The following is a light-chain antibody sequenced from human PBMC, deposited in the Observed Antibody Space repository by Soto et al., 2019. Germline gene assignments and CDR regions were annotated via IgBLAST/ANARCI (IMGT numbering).Light chain of an antibody. CDR3: QQSSNWPRVN. V-gene: IGKV3-11*01. Sequence: EIVLTQSPATLSLSPGERATLSCRASQSVSSYLAWYQQKPGQAPRLLIYDASNRATGIPARFSGSGSGTDFTLTIRSLEPEDFAVYYCQQSSNWPRVNCGGGNTGAIK. CDR1: QSVSSY. J-gene: IGKJ4*01. CDR2: DAS.